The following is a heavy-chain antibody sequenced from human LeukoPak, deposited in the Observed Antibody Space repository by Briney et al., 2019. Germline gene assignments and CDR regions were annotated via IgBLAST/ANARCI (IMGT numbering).Heavy chain of an antibody. CDR1: GFTFSSYA. D-gene: IGHD3-10*01. CDR3: ARDSELLWYGSRQTPPGDY. CDR2: ISYDGSNK. J-gene: IGHJ4*02. Sequence: GGSLRLSCAASGFTFSSYAMHWVRQAPGKGLEWVAVISYDGSNKYYADSVKGRSTISRDNSKNTLYLQMNSLRAEDTAVYYCARDSELLWYGSRQTPPGDYWGQGTLVTVSS. V-gene: IGHV3-30-3*01.